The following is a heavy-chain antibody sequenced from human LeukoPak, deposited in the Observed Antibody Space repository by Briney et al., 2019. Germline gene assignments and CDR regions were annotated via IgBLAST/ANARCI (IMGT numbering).Heavy chain of an antibody. Sequence: SGPTLVNPTQTLTLTCTFSGFSLSSSGVGVAWMRQSPGQAPEWLAVTYWNDDQRYSPSLKSRLTITKDTSKNQVVLTMTNMDPADTATYHCAHNRLYHWGQGTLVTVSS. CDR1: GFSLSSSGVG. CDR3: AHNRLYH. V-gene: IGHV2-5*01. D-gene: IGHD3-10*01. CDR2: TYWNDDQ. J-gene: IGHJ5*02.